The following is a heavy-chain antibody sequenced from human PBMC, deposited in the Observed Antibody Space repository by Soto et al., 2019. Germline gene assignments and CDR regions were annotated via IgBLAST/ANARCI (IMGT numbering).Heavy chain of an antibody. D-gene: IGHD3-22*01. V-gene: IGHV1-8*01. CDR2: MNPNSGNT. CDR1: GYTFTSYD. J-gene: IGHJ5*02. Sequence: QVQLVQSGAQVKKPRASVKVSCKASGYTFTSYDINWVRQATGQGLEWMGWMNPNSGNTGYAQKFQGRVTMTRNTSISTAYMELRSLRSEDTAVYYRARGHCYDSSGPLRWFGPWGQGTLVSVSS. CDR3: ARGHCYDSSGPLRWFGP.